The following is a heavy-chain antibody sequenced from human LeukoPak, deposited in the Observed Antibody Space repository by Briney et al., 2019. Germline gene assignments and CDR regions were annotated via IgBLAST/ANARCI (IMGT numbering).Heavy chain of an antibody. CDR3: ARRTYSAAYWKHFDY. J-gene: IGHJ4*02. CDR2: IYYHENT. D-gene: IGHD1-1*01. V-gene: IGHV4-34*01. CDR1: GGSFSGYY. Sequence: SETLSLTCAVYGGSFSGYYWSWIRQPPGKGLEWIGSIYYHENTYYNSSLKSRVTISVDTSKNQFSLKLNSVTAADTAVYFCARRTYSAAYWKHFDYWGQGTLVTVSS.